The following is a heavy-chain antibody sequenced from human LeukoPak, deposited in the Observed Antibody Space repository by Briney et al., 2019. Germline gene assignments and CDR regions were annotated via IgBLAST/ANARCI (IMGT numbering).Heavy chain of an antibody. D-gene: IGHD5-12*01. CDR1: GFTFSNYG. CDR3: TRDNNDNGFFDY. Sequence: PGGSLRLSCAASGFTFSNYGMHWVRQPPGKGLEWVELIWYDGTNERYTDSVKGRFTISRDNSKNTLYLHMNSLRAEDTALYYCTRDNNDNGFFDYWGQGTLVTVSS. V-gene: IGHV3-33*01. J-gene: IGHJ4*02. CDR2: IWYDGTNE.